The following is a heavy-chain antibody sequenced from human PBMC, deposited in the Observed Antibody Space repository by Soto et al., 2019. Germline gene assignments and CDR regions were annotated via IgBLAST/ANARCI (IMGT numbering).Heavy chain of an antibody. V-gene: IGHV4-59*01. D-gene: IGHD2-15*01. CDR1: GGSMSSYY. Sequence: SETLSLTCTVSGGSMSSYYWTWLRQSPGRGLEWIGYISYSGSTYHKPSLKSRVTISADRSKNQFSLRMTPMIAADTAVYYCARADPDASVGYWGQGTLVTVS. J-gene: IGHJ4*02. CDR2: ISYSGST. CDR3: ARADPDASVGY.